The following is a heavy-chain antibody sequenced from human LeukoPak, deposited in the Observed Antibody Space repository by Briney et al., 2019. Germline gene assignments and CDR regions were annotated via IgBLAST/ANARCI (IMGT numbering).Heavy chain of an antibody. D-gene: IGHD6-13*01. CDR3: ATPAAGPGAEYSLY. Sequence: GGSLRLSCAASGFTFSSYSMNWVRQAPGKGLEWVSSIGFTSRYIYNADSVKGRFTTSRDNAKNSLDLQMNSLKVEDTAVYYCATPAAGPGAEYSLYWGQGTLVIVSS. V-gene: IGHV3-21*01. J-gene: IGHJ1*01. CDR1: GFTFSSYS. CDR2: IGFTSRYI.